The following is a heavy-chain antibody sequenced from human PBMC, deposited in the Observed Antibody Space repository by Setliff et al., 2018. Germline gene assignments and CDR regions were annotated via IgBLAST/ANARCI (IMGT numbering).Heavy chain of an antibody. D-gene: IGHD1-1*01. CDR2: IYYRGDT. J-gene: IGHJ4*02. CDR3: ARTGTYRYFDY. V-gene: IGHV4-39*01. Sequence: KPSETLSLTCTVSGASITNINYYWGLIRQPPGKGLEWIGRIYYRGDTYYNASLKSRLTLSVDTSKNQVSLNLRSVTAADTAVYYCARTGTYRYFDYWGQGTQVTVSS. CDR1: GASITNINYY.